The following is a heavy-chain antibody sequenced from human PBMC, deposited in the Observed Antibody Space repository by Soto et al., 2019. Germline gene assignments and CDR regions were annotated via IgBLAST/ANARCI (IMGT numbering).Heavy chain of an antibody. CDR1: GFSLSTSGMC. D-gene: IGHD1-1*01. V-gene: IGHV2-70*11. J-gene: IGHJ4*02. CDR2: IDWDDDN. CDR3: ARISQLERPYLFDY. Sequence: SGPTLVNPTQTLTLTCTFSGFSLSTSGMCVSWIRQPPGKALEWLARIDWDDDNYYSTTLKTRLTISKDTSKNQVVLTMTNMDPVDTATYYCARISQLERPYLFDYWGQGTLVTVSS.